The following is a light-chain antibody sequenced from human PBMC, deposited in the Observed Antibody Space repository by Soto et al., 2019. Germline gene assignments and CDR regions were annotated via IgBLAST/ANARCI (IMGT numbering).Light chain of an antibody. CDR3: QQRSNWPPEVT. Sequence: EIVLTQSPDTLSLSPGERATLSCRASQSVSSSLAWYQQKPGQAPRLLIYDASNRATGIPARFSGSGSGTDFTITISSLEPEDFAVYYCQQRSNWPPEVTFGPGTKVDIK. V-gene: IGKV3-11*01. CDR1: QSVSSS. CDR2: DAS. J-gene: IGKJ3*01.